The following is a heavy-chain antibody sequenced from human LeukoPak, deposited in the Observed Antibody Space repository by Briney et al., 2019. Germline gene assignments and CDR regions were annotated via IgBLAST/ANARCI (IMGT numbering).Heavy chain of an antibody. CDR1: GYTFTGYY. D-gene: IGHD6-19*01. CDR3: ARAVSAVEAPDY. V-gene: IGHV1-2*02. J-gene: IGHJ4*02. Sequence: AASVKVSCKASGYTFTGYYMHWVRQAPGQGLEWMGWINPNSGGTNYAQKLQGRVTMTTDTSTSTAYMELRSLRSDDTAVYYCARAVSAVEAPDYWGQGTLVTVSS. CDR2: INPNSGGT.